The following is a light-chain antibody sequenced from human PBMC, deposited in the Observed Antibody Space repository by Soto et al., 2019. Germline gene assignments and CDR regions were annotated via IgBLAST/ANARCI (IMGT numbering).Light chain of an antibody. Sequence: EIVMTQSPATLSVSPGERATLSCRASKSVSSNLAWYQQKPGQAPRLLIYGASTSATGITARFSGSGSGTEFTLTISSLQSEDFAVYYCEQYKNWPPWTFGQGTKVEIK. CDR1: KSVSSN. CDR3: EQYKNWPPWT. V-gene: IGKV3-15*01. J-gene: IGKJ1*01. CDR2: GAS.